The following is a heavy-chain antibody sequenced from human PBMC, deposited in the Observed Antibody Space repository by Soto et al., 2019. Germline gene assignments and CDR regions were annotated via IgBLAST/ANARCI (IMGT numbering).Heavy chain of an antibody. CDR1: GFTFSSYA. D-gene: IGHD6-19*01. CDR2: ISYDGSNK. V-gene: IGHV3-30-3*01. J-gene: IGHJ4*02. CDR3: ARVKVAGTYYFDY. Sequence: VQLVESGGGVVQPGRSLRLSCAASGFTFSSYAMHWVRQAPGKGLEWVAVISYDGSNKYYADSVKGRFTISRDNSKNTLYLQMNSLRAEDTAVYYCARVKVAGTYYFDYWGQGTLVTVSS.